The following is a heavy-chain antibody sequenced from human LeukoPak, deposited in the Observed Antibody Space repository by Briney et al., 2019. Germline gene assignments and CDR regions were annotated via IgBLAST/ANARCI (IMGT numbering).Heavy chain of an antibody. Sequence: GESLKISCKGSGYRFSTYWIGWVRQMPGKGLEWMGVIYPGDPDTRYSTSFQGQVTMSVDKSISTAYLQWNSLKASDTAMYYCARAQGVTFAFDIWGQGTMVTVSS. CDR2: IYPGDPDT. CDR1: GYRFSTYW. J-gene: IGHJ3*02. CDR3: ARAQGVTFAFDI. D-gene: IGHD4-11*01. V-gene: IGHV5-51*01.